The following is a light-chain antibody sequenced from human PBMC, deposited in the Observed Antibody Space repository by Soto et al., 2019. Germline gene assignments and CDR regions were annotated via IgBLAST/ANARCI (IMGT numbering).Light chain of an antibody. CDR2: LGS. CDR1: QSLLHSNGYNY. J-gene: IGKJ1*01. CDR3: MQPLQTPRT. Sequence: DIVMTQSPLTLPVTPGEPASICCRSSQSLLHSNGYNYLDWYLQKPGQSPQLLIYLGSNRSSGVPDRFSGSGSGTDFTLKISRVEAEDVGVYYCMQPLQTPRTFGQGTKVEIK. V-gene: IGKV2-28*01.